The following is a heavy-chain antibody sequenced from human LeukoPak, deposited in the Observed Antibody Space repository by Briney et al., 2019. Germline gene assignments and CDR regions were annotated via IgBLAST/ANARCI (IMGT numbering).Heavy chain of an antibody. Sequence: GGSLRLSCAASGFTFTNFAMSWVRQAPGKGLEWVSTISRTGVATYYANSEKGRFTISRDSSKNTLYLQMNSLRAEDTAVYYCARYSGSYYSFDYWGQGTLVTVSS. D-gene: IGHD1-26*01. J-gene: IGHJ4*02. V-gene: IGHV3-23*01. CDR2: ISRTGVAT. CDR3: ARYSGSYYSFDY. CDR1: GFTFTNFA.